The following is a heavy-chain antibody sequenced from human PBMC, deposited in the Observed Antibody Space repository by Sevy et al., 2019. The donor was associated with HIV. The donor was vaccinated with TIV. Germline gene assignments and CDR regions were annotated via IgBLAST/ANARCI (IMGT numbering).Heavy chain of an antibody. CDR2: IIPIFGTA. D-gene: IGHD6-13*01. Sequence: ASVKVSCKASGGAFSSYAISRVRRAPGQGLEWMGGIIPIFGTANYAQKFQGRVTITADKSTSTAYMELSSLRSEDTAVYYCARGRYSSSWYTSDFDYWGQGTLVTVSS. J-gene: IGHJ4*02. CDR1: GGAFSSYA. CDR3: ARGRYSSSWYTSDFDY. V-gene: IGHV1-69*06.